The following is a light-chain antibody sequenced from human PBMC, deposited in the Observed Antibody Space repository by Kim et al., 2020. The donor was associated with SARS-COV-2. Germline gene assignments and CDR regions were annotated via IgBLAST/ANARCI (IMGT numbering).Light chain of an antibody. CDR3: QQRTNWVFT. Sequence: LSPGERAPLSCRARESVSSYLAWYQQKPGQAPRLLIYDASNRATGIPARFSGSGSGTDFTLTISSLEPEDFAVYYCQQRTNWVFTFGPGTKVDIK. V-gene: IGKV3-11*01. CDR2: DAS. J-gene: IGKJ3*01. CDR1: ESVSSY.